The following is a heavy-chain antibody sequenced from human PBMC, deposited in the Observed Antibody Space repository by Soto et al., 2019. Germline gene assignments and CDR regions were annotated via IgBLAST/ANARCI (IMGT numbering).Heavy chain of an antibody. Sequence: GESLKISCKGSGYSFTSYWISWVRQMPGKGLEWMGRIDPSDSYTNYSASFQGHVTISADKSISTAYLQWSSLKASDTAMYYCARNTAAGTMYPYGMDVWGQGTTVTVSS. D-gene: IGHD6-13*01. CDR2: IDPSDSYT. J-gene: IGHJ6*02. V-gene: IGHV5-10-1*01. CDR1: GYSFTSYW. CDR3: ARNTAAGTMYPYGMDV.